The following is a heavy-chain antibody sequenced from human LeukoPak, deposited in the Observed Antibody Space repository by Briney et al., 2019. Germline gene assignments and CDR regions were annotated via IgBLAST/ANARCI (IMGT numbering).Heavy chain of an antibody. V-gene: IGHV3-21*01. CDR3: ARDQMAYCGGDCYSDWFDP. CDR1: GFTFSSYS. CDR2: ISSSSSYI. D-gene: IGHD2-21*02. J-gene: IGHJ5*02. Sequence: GSLRLSCAASGFTFSSYSMNWVRQAAGKGLEWVSSISSSSSYIYYADSVKGRFTISRDNAKNSLYLQMNSLRAEDTAVYYCARDQMAYCGGDCYSDWFDPWGQGTLVTVSS.